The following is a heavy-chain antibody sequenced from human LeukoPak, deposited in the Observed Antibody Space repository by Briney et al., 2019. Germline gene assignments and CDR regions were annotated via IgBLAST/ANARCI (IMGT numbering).Heavy chain of an antibody. Sequence: SETLSLTSTVSGGSISSYYWSWIRQPPGKGLEWIGYIYYSGSTNYNPSLKSRVTISVDTSKNQFSLKLSSVTAADTAVYYCARVVVGAYFDYWGQGTLVTVSS. J-gene: IGHJ4*02. D-gene: IGHD1-26*01. CDR3: ARVVVGAYFDY. V-gene: IGHV4-59*01. CDR1: GGSISSYY. CDR2: IYYSGST.